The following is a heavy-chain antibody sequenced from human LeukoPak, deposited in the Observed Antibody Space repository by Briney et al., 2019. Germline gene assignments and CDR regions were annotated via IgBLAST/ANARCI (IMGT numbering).Heavy chain of an antibody. CDR1: GFTFSSYW. D-gene: IGHD6-19*01. J-gene: IGHJ4*02. CDR3: ATEASSGLED. CDR2: IKQDGSEK. V-gene: IGHV3-7*01. Sequence: PGGSLRLSCAASGFTFSSYWMSWVRQAPGKGLEWVANIKQDGSEKYYLDSAKGRFTIPRDNAENSLYLQMNSLRAEDTAVYYCATEASSGLEDWGQGILVTVSS.